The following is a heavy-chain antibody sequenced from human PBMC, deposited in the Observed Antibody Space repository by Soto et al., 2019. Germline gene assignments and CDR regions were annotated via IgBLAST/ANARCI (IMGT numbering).Heavy chain of an antibody. Sequence: KHSETLSLACIVSGESISSSSYYWGWIRQPPGKGLEWIGSIYYSGRTYYNPSFKSRVTISIDTSKNQFSLKLSSVTATDTAVYYCARQRTTVVTQAYFDHWGQGALVTVSS. CDR3: ARQRTTVVTQAYFDH. CDR1: GESISSSSYY. CDR2: IYYSGRT. D-gene: IGHD2-21*02. V-gene: IGHV4-39*01. J-gene: IGHJ4*02.